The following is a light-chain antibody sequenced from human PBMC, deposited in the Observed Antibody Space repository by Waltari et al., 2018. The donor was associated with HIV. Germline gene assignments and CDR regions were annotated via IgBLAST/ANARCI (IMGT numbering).Light chain of an antibody. CDR1: NIGSKN. CDR3: HVWDSSTVV. J-gene: IGLJ2*01. CDR2: RDS. V-gene: IGLV3-9*01. Sequence: SYELTQPLSVSVALGQTARITCGGNNIGSKNVHWYQQKPGQAPVRVIYRDSNRPSGIPERFSGSNSGNTATLTISRAQAGDEADYYCHVWDSSTVVFGGGTKLTVL.